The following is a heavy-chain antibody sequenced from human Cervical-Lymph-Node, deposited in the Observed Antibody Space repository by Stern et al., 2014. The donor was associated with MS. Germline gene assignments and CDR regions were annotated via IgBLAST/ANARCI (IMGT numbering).Heavy chain of an antibody. J-gene: IGHJ5*02. V-gene: IGHV5-51*01. CDR3: ARLNPEQYDYFWTSSSYSCFDP. Sequence: VQLVESGAEVKKPGESLKISCATSGYTFSNYWIAWVRQMPGKGLEWMGIIYPGDSDTKYSPSFQGQVTISVDKSISTAYMQWNSLKASDTAMYFCARLNPEQYDYFWTSSSYSCFDPWGQGTLVTVSS. D-gene: IGHD3-16*01. CDR1: GYTFSNYW. CDR2: IYPGDSDT.